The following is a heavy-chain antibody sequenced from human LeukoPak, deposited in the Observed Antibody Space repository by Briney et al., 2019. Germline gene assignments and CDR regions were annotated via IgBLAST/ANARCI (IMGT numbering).Heavy chain of an antibody. CDR1: GFTFSNAW. D-gene: IGHD2-21*02. CDR3: ARGASCGGDCSSSYFQD. Sequence: KPGGSLRLSCAASGFTFSNAWMSWVRQAPGKGLEWVGRIKSKTDGGTTDYAAPVKGRFSISTDDSKNTLYLQMNSLRAEDTAVYYCARGASCGGDCSSSYFQDWGQGTLVTVSS. V-gene: IGHV3-15*05. J-gene: IGHJ1*01. CDR2: IKSKTDGGTT.